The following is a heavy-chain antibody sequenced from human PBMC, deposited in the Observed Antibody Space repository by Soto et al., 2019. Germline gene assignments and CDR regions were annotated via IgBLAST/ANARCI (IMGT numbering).Heavy chain of an antibody. D-gene: IGHD4-17*01. CDR2: IYYSGST. Sequence: SETLSLTCTVSGGSISSGDYYWSWIRQPPGKGLEWIGYIYYSGSTYYNPPLKSRVTISVDTSKNQFSLKLSSVTAADTAVYYCARMTTVTSIIDYWGQGTLVTVSS. CDR3: ARMTTVTSIIDY. V-gene: IGHV4-30-4*01. CDR1: GGSISSGDYY. J-gene: IGHJ4*02.